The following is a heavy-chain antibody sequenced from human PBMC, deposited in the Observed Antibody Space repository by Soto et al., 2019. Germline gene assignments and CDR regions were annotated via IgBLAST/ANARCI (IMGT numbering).Heavy chain of an antibody. V-gene: IGHV4-59*01. CDR1: GGSISSYY. CDR2: IYYSGST. J-gene: IGHJ4*02. Sequence: PSETLSLTCTVSGGSISSYYWSWIRQPPGKGLEWIGYIYYSGSTNYNPSIKSRITISVDTSKNQYYMKLSSVTAAYTAVYYCAREVIYREDYYFDYWGQGTLVTVSS. CDR3: AREVIYREDYYFDY. D-gene: IGHD1-26*01.